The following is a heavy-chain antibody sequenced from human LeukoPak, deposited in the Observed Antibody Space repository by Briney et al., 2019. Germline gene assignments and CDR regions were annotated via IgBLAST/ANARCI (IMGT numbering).Heavy chain of an antibody. CDR2: ISGSGCST. J-gene: IGHJ4*02. V-gene: IGHV3-23*01. CDR3: ASKVPAAMWYFDY. D-gene: IGHD2-2*01. Sequence: GWSLRLSCAASGFTFSSYAMSWVRQAAGKGLEWVSAISGSGCSTYYADSVKGRFTISRDNSKNTLYLQMNSLRAEDTAVYYCASKVPAAMWYFDYWGQGTLVTVSS. CDR1: GFTFSSYA.